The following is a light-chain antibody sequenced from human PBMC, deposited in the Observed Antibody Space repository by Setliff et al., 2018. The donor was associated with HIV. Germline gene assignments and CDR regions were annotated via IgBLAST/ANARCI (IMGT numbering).Light chain of an antibody. CDR2: GNS. J-gene: IGLJ1*01. V-gene: IGLV1-40*01. CDR3: SPYTSSNTQV. CDR1: SSNIGAGYD. Sequence: QSVLTQPPSVSGAPGQRVTISCTGSSSNIGAGYDVHWYQQLPGTAPKLLIYGNSNRPSGVPDRFSGSKSGNTASLTISGLQAEDEADYYCSPYTSSNTQVFGTGTKVTVL.